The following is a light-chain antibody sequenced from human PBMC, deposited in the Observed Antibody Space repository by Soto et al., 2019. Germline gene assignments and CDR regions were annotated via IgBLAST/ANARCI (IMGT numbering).Light chain of an antibody. Sequence: QSVLTQPASVSGSPGQSITISCTGTSGDIGTYNTVSWYQHHPGKAPKLLIFDVSYRPSGVSDRFSGSKSGNTASLTISGLQAEDDAPYYCTSLTGRATLWVFGGGTKVTVL. CDR1: SGDIGTYNT. CDR2: DVS. V-gene: IGLV2-14*03. J-gene: IGLJ3*02. CDR3: TSLTGRATLWV.